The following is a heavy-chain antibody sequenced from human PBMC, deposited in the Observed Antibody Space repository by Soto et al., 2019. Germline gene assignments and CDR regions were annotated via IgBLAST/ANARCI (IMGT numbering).Heavy chain of an antibody. V-gene: IGHV3-33*01. CDR1: GSTLSSYA. Sequence: QVQLVESGGGVVKPGRSLTLSCAASGSTLSSYAMHWVRQAPGKGLGGGAFIWFDGVNKHYADSVKGRFTISRDNSKNTLYLQMNSLRAEDTAVYYCARDERGRDGMDVWGQGTTVTVSS. J-gene: IGHJ6*02. CDR3: ARDERGRDGMDV. CDR2: IWFDGVNK. D-gene: IGHD3-10*01.